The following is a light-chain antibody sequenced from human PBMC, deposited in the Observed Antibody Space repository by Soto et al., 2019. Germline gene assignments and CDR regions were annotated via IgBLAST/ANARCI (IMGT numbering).Light chain of an antibody. Sequence: EIVMTQSPATLSVSPGERATLSCRASQSISSNLAWYQQKPGQAPRLLIYGASTRATGFPARFSGSGSGTDFTLTISRLEPEDFAVYYCQQYGSSPPINFGQGTRLEIK. V-gene: IGKV3-15*01. CDR1: QSISSN. CDR2: GAS. J-gene: IGKJ5*01. CDR3: QQYGSSPPIN.